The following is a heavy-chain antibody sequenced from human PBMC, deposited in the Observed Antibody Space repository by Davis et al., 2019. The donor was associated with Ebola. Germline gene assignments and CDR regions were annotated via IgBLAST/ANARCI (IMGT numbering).Heavy chain of an antibody. J-gene: IGHJ4*02. CDR3: ARGKVWSGYSFDY. V-gene: IGHV4-34*01. Sequence: SETLSLTCAVYGGSFSGYYWSWIRQPPGKGLEWIGDINHIGSTNYNPSLKSRVTISVDMSKNQFSLKLSSVTAADTAVYYCARGKVWSGYSFDYWGQGTLVTVSS. D-gene: IGHD3-3*01. CDR1: GGSFSGYY. CDR2: INHIGST.